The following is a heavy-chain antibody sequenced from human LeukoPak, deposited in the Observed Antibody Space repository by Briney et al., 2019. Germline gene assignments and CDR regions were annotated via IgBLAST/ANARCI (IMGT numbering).Heavy chain of an antibody. CDR2: ISYDGSNK. V-gene: IGHV3-30*04. CDR1: GFTFSSYA. D-gene: IGHD3-3*01. Sequence: GRSLRLSCAASGFTFSSYAMHWVRQAPGKGLEWVAVISYDGSNKYYADSVKGRLTISRDNSKNTLYLQMNSLRAEDTAVYYCARDGDTYYDFWSGYRGGRFDYWGQGTLVTVSS. CDR3: ARDGDTYYDFWSGYRGGRFDY. J-gene: IGHJ4*02.